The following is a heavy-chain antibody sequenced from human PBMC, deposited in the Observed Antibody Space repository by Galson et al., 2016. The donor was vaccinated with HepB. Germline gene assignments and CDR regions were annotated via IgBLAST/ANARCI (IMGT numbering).Heavy chain of an antibody. CDR1: GFTFSSDA. CDR3: AKGRSAIAAAGLNY. Sequence: SLRLSCAASGFTFSSDAMSWVRQAPEKGLEWVSGISASGAGTYYADSVKGRFTISRDNFKNTLYLQMNSLRVEDTAVYYCAKGRSAIAAAGLNYWGQGTLVTVSS. J-gene: IGHJ4*02. D-gene: IGHD6-13*01. V-gene: IGHV3-23*01. CDR2: ISASGAGT.